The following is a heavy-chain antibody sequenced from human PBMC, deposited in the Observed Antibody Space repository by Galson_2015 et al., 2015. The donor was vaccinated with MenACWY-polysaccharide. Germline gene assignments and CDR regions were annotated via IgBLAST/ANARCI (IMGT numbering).Heavy chain of an antibody. J-gene: IGHJ5*02. CDR3: TKAGAKYCRGSSCSFNWRDP. CDR1: GLSFSTYW. Sequence: SLRLSCAASGLSFSTYWMHWVRHAPGKGLVWVSRINADGSATDYADSVRGRFTISRDNAKNTLYLEMNSLRAEDTAVYYCTKAGAKYCRGSSCSFNWRDPWGQRPLVTVSS. CDR2: INADGSAT. V-gene: IGHV3-74*01. D-gene: IGHD2-15*01.